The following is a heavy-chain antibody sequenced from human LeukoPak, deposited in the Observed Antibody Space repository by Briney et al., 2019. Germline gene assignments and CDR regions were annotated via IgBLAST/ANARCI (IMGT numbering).Heavy chain of an antibody. J-gene: IGHJ4*02. CDR1: RFTLRNYW. D-gene: IGHD6-19*01. Sequence: GVSLRLYCAASRFTLRNYWMSWVRQAPGKGLEWVANIKQDGSETYYVDSVKGRFTISRDNAKNSLSLQMNSLRAEDTAVYYCARQRGSGCLDYWGQGTLVTVSS. CDR3: ARQRGSGCLDY. V-gene: IGHV3-7*01. CDR2: IKQDGSET.